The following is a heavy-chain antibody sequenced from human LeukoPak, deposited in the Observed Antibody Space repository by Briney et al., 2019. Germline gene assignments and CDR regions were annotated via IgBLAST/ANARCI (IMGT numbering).Heavy chain of an antibody. CDR3: AKCTRGWFEDY. CDR1: GFTLSSFV. CDR2: ISDRGDST. Sequence: PGGSLRLSCAASGFTLSSFVMNWVRQAPGKGLEWVSTISDRGDSTYYADSVKGRFTISRDNSKNTLYLQMNSLRAEDTDVYYCAKCTRGWFEDYWGQGTLVTVSS. D-gene: IGHD6-19*01. V-gene: IGHV3-23*01. J-gene: IGHJ4*02.